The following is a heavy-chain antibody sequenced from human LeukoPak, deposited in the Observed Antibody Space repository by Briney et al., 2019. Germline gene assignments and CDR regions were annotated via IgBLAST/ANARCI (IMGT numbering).Heavy chain of an antibody. J-gene: IGHJ4*02. CDR2: ISNNAGNT. V-gene: IGHV3-23*01. CDR3: ARDYSYGYHSDY. D-gene: IGHD5-18*01. CDR1: GFTFSSSA. Sequence: PGGSLRLSCAASGFTFSSSAMSWVRQAPGKGLEWVSSISNNAGNTYYADSVKGRFTISRDNSYNTLYLQMNSLRAEDTAIYYCARDYSYGYHSDYGGQGTLVTVSS.